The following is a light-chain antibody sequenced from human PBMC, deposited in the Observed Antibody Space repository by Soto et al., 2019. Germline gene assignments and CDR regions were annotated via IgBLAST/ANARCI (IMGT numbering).Light chain of an antibody. J-gene: IGKJ1*01. CDR3: QQYNNWPGT. V-gene: IGKV3-15*01. Sequence: EIVMTQSPATLSVSPGERATLSCRASQSVSINLAWYQQKPGQAPRLLIYGPSTRATGIPARFSGSGSGTEFTLTISSLQYEDFAVYYCQQYNNWPGTFGQGTKVEIK. CDR1: QSVSIN. CDR2: GPS.